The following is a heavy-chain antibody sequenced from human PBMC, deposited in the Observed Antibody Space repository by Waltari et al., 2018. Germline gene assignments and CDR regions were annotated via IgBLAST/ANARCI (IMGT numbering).Heavy chain of an antibody. V-gene: IGHV4-4*07. Sequence: QLQLQESGPGLVKPSETLSLTCTVSGGSISSYYWSWIRQPAGKGLEWIGRIYTSGSTNYNPSLKSRVTMSVDTSKNQFSLKLSSVTAADTAVYYCARDQGVPYYDFWSGYSIAFDIWGQGTMVTVSS. D-gene: IGHD3-3*01. J-gene: IGHJ3*02. CDR3: ARDQGVPYYDFWSGYSIAFDI. CDR1: GGSISSYY. CDR2: IYTSGST.